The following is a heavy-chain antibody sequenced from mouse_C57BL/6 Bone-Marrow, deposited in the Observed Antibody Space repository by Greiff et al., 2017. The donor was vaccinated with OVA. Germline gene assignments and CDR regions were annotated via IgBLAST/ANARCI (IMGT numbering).Heavy chain of an antibody. CDR3: ARNYYGSSYGFAY. V-gene: IGHV1-39*01. CDR1: GYSFTDYN. D-gene: IGHD1-1*01. CDR2: INPNYGTT. Sequence: EVKLQESGPELVKPGASVKISCKASGYSFTDYNMNWVKQSNGKSLEWIGVINPNYGTTSYNQKFKGKATLTVDQSSSTAYMQLNSLTSEDSAVYYCARNYYGSSYGFAYWGQGTLVTVSA. J-gene: IGHJ3*01.